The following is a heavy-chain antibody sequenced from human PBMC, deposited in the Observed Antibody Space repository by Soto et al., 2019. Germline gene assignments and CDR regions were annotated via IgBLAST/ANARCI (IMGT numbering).Heavy chain of an antibody. CDR2: VIPIFGTP. CDR3: AKIRWTISLQEEDAI. J-gene: IGHJ4*02. Sequence: QVQLVQSGAEVKKPGSSVKVSSKSSGGTFGSYAISWVRQAPGQGLEWMGGVIPIFGTPHYAQKFHGRVTITTDIPTGTAYLELSSLKSADTAVYYCAKIRWTISLQEEDAIWGQGTLVTVSS. CDR1: GGTFGSYA. V-gene: IGHV1-69*06. D-gene: IGHD2-15*01.